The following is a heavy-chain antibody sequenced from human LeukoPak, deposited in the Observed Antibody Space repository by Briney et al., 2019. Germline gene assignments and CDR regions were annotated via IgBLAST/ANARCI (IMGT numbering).Heavy chain of an antibody. J-gene: IGHJ4*02. CDR1: GFTVSGNY. D-gene: IGHD3-22*01. CDR3: ARGDDSGYYDYFDY. CDR2: IYTGGNT. Sequence: GGSLRLSCAASGFTVSGNYMSWVRQAPGKGLEWVSTIYTGGNTYYAASVKGRFTISRDFSKNTVFLHMNSLRAEDTAMYYCARGDDSGYYDYFDYWGQGAPVTVSS. V-gene: IGHV3-53*01.